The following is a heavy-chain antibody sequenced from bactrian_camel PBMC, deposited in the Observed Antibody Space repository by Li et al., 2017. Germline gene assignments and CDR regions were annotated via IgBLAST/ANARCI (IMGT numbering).Heavy chain of an antibody. V-gene: IGHV3S1*01. CDR3: AKEGQSTELSPHPSSSHDNGGEFGN. CDR2: IHMDGSII. J-gene: IGHJ4*01. Sequence: VQLVESGGDLVQPEGSQRLSCLASGFNINLYYVTWVRQVPGKGLSWVSGIHMDGSIIEYADSVKGRFTISRDDAKDTLYLQLNDLKTEDMAMYYCAKEGQSTELSPHPSSSHDNGGEFGNWGQGTQVTVS. D-gene: IGHD5*01. CDR1: GFNINLYY.